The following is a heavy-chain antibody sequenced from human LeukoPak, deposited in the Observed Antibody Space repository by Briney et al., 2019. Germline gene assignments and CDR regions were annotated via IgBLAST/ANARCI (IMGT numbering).Heavy chain of an antibody. V-gene: IGHV4-34*01. Sequence: SETLSLTCAVYGGSFSGYYWNWIRQPPGKGLEWIGEIDHSGSTSYNPSLKSRVTISVDTSRSQFSLRLTSATAADTAVYYCARFPRWFDPWGQGTLVTVSS. CDR1: GGSFSGYY. CDR2: IDHSGST. J-gene: IGHJ5*02. CDR3: ARFPRWFDP.